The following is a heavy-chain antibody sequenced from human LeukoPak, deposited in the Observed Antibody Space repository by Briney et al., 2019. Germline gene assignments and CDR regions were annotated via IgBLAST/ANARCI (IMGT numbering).Heavy chain of an antibody. Sequence: VEPSETLSLTCTVSGGSISDHYLSWIRQPAGKGLEWIGRMYVSGTTNYNPSLRSRVSMSMDTSKNQFSLRPTSVTAADTAVYYCARENYYDSSGYSEGMDVWGQGTTVTVS. V-gene: IGHV4-4*07. CDR1: GGSISDHY. CDR3: ARENYYDSSGYSEGMDV. CDR2: MYVSGTT. J-gene: IGHJ6*02. D-gene: IGHD3-22*01.